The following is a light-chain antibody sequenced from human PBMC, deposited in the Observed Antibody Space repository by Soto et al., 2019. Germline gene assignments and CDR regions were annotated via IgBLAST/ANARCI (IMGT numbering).Light chain of an antibody. CDR3: QQYKSYPWT. CDR1: QSISSW. V-gene: IGKV1-5*03. CDR2: KAS. Sequence: IQMTKPPSTLSASVRDRVTITCRASQSISSWLAWYQQKPGKAPKLLINKASSLGSGIPSRFSGSGSGTEFTLTISGLQSDDLATYYCQQYKSYPWTFGQGTKVDIK. J-gene: IGKJ1*01.